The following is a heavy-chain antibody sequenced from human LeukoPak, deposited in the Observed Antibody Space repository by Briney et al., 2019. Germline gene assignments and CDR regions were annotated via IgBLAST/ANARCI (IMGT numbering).Heavy chain of an antibody. CDR2: ISAYNGNT. D-gene: IGHD3-3*01. CDR1: GYTFTGYY. J-gene: IGHJ4*02. Sequence: GASVKVSCKASGYTFTGYYMHWVRQAPGQGLEWMGWISAYNGNTNYAQKLQGRVTMTTDTSTSTAYMELRSLRSDDTAVYYCARDRFLEPPFYWGQGTLVTVSS. V-gene: IGHV1-18*04. CDR3: ARDRFLEPPFY.